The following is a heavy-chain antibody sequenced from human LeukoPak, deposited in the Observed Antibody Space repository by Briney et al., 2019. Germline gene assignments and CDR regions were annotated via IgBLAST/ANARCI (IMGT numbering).Heavy chain of an antibody. CDR1: GFTFSSYS. D-gene: IGHD1-7*01. CDR2: IDSSSSLI. V-gene: IGHV3-21*01. J-gene: IGHJ3*02. Sequence: PGGSLRLSCAASGFTFSSYSINWVRQAPGRGLEWVSSIDSSSSLIYYADSVKGRFTISRDNAKNSLFLQMNSLRVEDTAVYYCARPGITGTMGYGAFDIWGQGTRVTVSS. CDR3: ARPGITGTMGYGAFDI.